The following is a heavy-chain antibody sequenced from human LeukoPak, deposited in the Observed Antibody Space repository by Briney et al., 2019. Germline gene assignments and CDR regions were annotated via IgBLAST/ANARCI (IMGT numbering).Heavy chain of an antibody. D-gene: IGHD2-15*01. CDR3: ARKVVVAAKYNWFDP. Sequence: SQTLSLTCTVSGGSISSGGYYWSWIRQHPGKGLEWIGYIYYSGSTYYNPSLKSRVTISVDTSKNQFSLKLSSVTAADTAVYYCARKVVVAAKYNWFDPWGQGTLVTVSS. CDR2: IYYSGST. J-gene: IGHJ5*02. CDR1: GGSISSGGYY. V-gene: IGHV4-31*03.